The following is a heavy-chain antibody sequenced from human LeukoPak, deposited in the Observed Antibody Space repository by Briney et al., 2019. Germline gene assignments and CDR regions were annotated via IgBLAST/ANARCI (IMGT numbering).Heavy chain of an antibody. J-gene: IGHJ4*02. CDR1: GGSISSSSYY. V-gene: IGHV4-39*07. CDR2: IYHSGST. D-gene: IGHD4-17*01. Sequence: PSETLSLTCIVSGGSISSSSYYWGWSRQPPGKGLEWIVSIYHSGSTNYNPSLKTRVTISVDKSKNQFSLKLSSVTAADTAVYYCARASHDYGDYSHFDYWGQGTLVTVSS. CDR3: ARASHDYGDYSHFDY.